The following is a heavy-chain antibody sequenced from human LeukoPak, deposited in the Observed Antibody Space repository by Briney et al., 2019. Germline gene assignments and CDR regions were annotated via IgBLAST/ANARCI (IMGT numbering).Heavy chain of an antibody. V-gene: IGHV3-21*01. CDR1: GFTFSSYS. Sequence: GGSLRLSCAASGFTFSSYSMNWVRHAPGMGLEWVSSISSSSSYIYYADSVKGRFTISRDNAKNSLYLQMNSLRAEDTAVYYCARRGVGYRELGYDAFDIWGQGTMVTVSS. CDR2: ISSSSSYI. D-gene: IGHD6-13*01. J-gene: IGHJ3*02. CDR3: ARRGVGYRELGYDAFDI.